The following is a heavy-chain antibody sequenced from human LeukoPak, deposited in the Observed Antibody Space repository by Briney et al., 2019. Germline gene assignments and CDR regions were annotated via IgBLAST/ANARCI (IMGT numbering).Heavy chain of an antibody. CDR1: GFTFSSYG. Sequence: PGGSLRLSCAASGFTFSSYGMHWVRQAPGKGLEWVAVISYDGSNKYYADSVKGRLTISRDNSKNTLYLQMNSLRAEDTAVYYCAKLAYCGGDCYTETNAFDIWGQGTMVTVSS. D-gene: IGHD2-21*02. V-gene: IGHV3-30*18. CDR2: ISYDGSNK. CDR3: AKLAYCGGDCYTETNAFDI. J-gene: IGHJ3*02.